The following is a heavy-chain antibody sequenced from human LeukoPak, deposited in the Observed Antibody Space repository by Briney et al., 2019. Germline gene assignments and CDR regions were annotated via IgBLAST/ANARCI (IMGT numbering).Heavy chain of an antibody. V-gene: IGHV3-21*01. CDR3: ARDRNAYKIDF. CDR1: GFTFFNYN. J-gene: IGHJ4*02. D-gene: IGHD5-24*01. CDR2: ISSTTNYI. Sequence: AGGSLRLSCAASGFTFFNYNMNWVRQAPGKGLEWVSSISSTTNYIYYADSVKGRFTISRDNAKNSLFLQMNSLRAEDTAVYYCARDRNAYKIDFWGQGTLVTVSS.